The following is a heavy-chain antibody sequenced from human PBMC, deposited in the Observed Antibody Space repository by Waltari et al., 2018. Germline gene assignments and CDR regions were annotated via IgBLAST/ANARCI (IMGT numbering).Heavy chain of an antibody. CDR1: GFTFSSYA. D-gene: IGHD3-22*01. CDR2: IYSGGSST. Sequence: EVQLLESGGGLVQPGGSLRLSCAASGFTFSSYAMSWVRQAPGRGLEGVSVIYSGGSSTYYADSVKGRFTISRDNSKNTLYLQMNSLRAEDTAVYYCAKASYYDSSGYYLDFDYWGQGTLVTVSS. V-gene: IGHV3-23*03. J-gene: IGHJ4*02. CDR3: AKASYYDSSGYYLDFDY.